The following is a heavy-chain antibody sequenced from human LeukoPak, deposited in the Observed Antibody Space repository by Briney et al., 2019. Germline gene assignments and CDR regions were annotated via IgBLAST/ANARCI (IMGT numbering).Heavy chain of an antibody. Sequence: ASVKVSCKASGYTFTGYYMHWVRQAPGQGLEWMGWINPNSGGTNYAQKFQGRVTMTRDTSISTAYMELSRLRSDDTAVYYCARDYPGSSWPIYYWGQGTLVTVSS. D-gene: IGHD6-13*01. J-gene: IGHJ4*02. V-gene: IGHV1-2*02. CDR2: INPNSGGT. CDR3: ARDYPGSSWPIYY. CDR1: GYTFTGYY.